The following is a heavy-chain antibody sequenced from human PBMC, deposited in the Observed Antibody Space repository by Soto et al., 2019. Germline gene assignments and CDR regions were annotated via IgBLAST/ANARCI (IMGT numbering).Heavy chain of an antibody. CDR3: ARHVPAAGYYYGMDV. CDR1: GGTFSSYA. CDR2: IIPIFGTA. D-gene: IGHD2-2*01. V-gene: IGHV1-69*12. Sequence: QVQLVQSGAEVKKPGSSVKVSCKASGGTFSSYAISWVRQAPGQGLEWMGGIIPIFGTANYAQKFQGRVTITADESTRTAYMELSTLRSEATAVYYCARHVPAAGYYYGMDVWGQGTTVTVSS. J-gene: IGHJ6*02.